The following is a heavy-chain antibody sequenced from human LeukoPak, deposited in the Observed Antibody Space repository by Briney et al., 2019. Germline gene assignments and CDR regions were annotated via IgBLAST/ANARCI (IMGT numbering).Heavy chain of an antibody. Sequence: ASVKVSCKASGYTFTNYDISWVRQAPGQGLEWMGWISAYNGDKNYARTFQGRITMTTDSSTSTVYMELRSLRSDDTAVYYCARDRDKQINLRPNYFDYWGQGTLVTVSS. CDR1: GYTFTNYD. V-gene: IGHV1-18*01. J-gene: IGHJ4*02. CDR2: ISAYNGDK. CDR3: ARDRDKQINLRPNYFDY. D-gene: IGHD3-16*01.